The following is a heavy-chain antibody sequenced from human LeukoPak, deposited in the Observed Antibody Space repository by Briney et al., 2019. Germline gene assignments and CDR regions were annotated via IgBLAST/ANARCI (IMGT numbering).Heavy chain of an antibody. Sequence: GGSLRLSCVASGFTFTNYAMSWVRQAPGKGLEWVSTIRRRTTDTFYADSVKGRFTVSRDNSENTLYLQMNSLRAEGTAMYYCATDVIIGTPGWLEPWGQGTLVTVSS. J-gene: IGHJ5*02. CDR2: IRRRTTDT. CDR3: ATDVIIGTPGWLEP. V-gene: IGHV3-23*01. D-gene: IGHD2/OR15-2a*01. CDR1: GFTFTNYA.